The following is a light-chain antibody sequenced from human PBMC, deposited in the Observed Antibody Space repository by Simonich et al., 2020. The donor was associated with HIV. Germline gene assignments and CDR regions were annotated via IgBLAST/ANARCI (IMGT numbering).Light chain of an antibody. CDR3: QKYNSAPRT. V-gene: IGKV1-5*03. CDR1: QSINNW. J-gene: IGKJ1*01. CDR2: KAS. Sequence: DIQMTQSPSTLSASLGDRYTITCRASQSINNWLAWYQQKPGKAPKLLIYKASSLESGVPSRFSGSGSGTEFTLTISSLQPDDVATYYCQKYNSAPRTFGQGTKVEIK.